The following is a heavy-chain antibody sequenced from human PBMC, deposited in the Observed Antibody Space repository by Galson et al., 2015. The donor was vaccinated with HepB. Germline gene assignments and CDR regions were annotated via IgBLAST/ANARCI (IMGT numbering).Heavy chain of an antibody. CDR3: ARGLGDYASSYFDY. V-gene: IGHV3-30*04. D-gene: IGHD4-17*01. Sequence: SLRLSCAASGFTFSSYAMHWVRQAPGKGLEWVAVISYDGSNKYYADSVKGRFTISRDNSKNTLYLQMNSLRAEDTAVYYCARGLGDYASSYFDYWGQGTLVTVSS. CDR1: GFTFSSYA. CDR2: ISYDGSNK. J-gene: IGHJ4*02.